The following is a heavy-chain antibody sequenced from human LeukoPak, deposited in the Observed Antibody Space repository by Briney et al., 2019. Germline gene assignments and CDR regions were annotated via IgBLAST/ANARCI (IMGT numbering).Heavy chain of an antibody. CDR1: GGTFSNYA. CDR3: ARESYDSHLDAFDI. J-gene: IGHJ3*02. V-gene: IGHV1-69*13. D-gene: IGHD3-3*01. CDR2: IIPIFGTA. Sequence: SVKVSCKASGGTFSNYAISWVRQAPGQGLEWMGGIIPIFGTANYAQKFQGRVTITADESTSTAYMELSSLRSEDTAVYYCARESYDSHLDAFDIWGQGTMVTVSS.